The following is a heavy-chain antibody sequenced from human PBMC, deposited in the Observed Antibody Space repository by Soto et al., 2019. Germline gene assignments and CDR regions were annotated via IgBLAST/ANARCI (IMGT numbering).Heavy chain of an antibody. D-gene: IGHD3-22*01. CDR3: ARVRDSSGYYPGRGYFDL. Sequence: SETLSLTCAVSGGSISSGGYSWSWIRQPPGKGLEWIGYIYHSGSTYYNPSLKSRVTISVDRSKNQFSLKLSSVTAADTAVYYFARVRDSSGYYPGRGYFDLWGRGTLVTVSS. CDR1: GGSISSGGYS. J-gene: IGHJ2*01. CDR2: IYHSGST. V-gene: IGHV4-30-2*01.